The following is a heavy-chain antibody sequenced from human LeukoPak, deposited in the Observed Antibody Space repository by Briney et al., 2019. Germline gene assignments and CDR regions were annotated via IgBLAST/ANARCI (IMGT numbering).Heavy chain of an antibody. Sequence: PGGSLRLSCVVSGIPFSDYYMNWIRQAPGKGLEWISYISSSSSYTDYADSVKGRFTISRDNAKNSLYLQMNSLRAEDTAVYYCARDQRYCSSSSCPWEPFDYWGQGTLVTVSS. J-gene: IGHJ4*02. CDR1: GIPFSDYY. V-gene: IGHV3-11*05. D-gene: IGHD2-2*01. CDR3: ARDQRYCSSSSCPWEPFDY. CDR2: ISSSSSYT.